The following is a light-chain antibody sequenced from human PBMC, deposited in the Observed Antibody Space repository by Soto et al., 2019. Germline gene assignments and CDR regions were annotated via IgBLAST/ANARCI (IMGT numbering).Light chain of an antibody. J-gene: IGLJ1*01. CDR3: CSYAGSSTYV. CDR1: SSDVGRYNL. V-gene: IGLV2-23*01. CDR2: EGS. Sequence: QSVLTQPASVSGSPGQSITISCTGTSSDVGRYNLVSWYQQHPGKAPKLIIYEGSKRPSGVSNRFSDSKSGNTASLTISGLQSEDEADYYCCSYAGSSTYVFGTGTQLTVL.